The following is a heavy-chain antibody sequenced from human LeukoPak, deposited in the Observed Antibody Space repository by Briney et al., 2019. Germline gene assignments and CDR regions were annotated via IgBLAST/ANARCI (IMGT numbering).Heavy chain of an antibody. CDR2: IKPSGCST. J-gene: IGHJ3*02. D-gene: IGHD2-15*01. CDR3: ARDRSRDAFDI. Sequence: ASVKVSCKASGYTFTSYYMHWVRQAPAQGLEWMGIIKPSGCSTSYAQKFQGRVTMTRDTSTSTVYMELSSLRSEDTAVYYCARDRSRDAFDIWGQGTMVTVSS. V-gene: IGHV1-46*01. CDR1: GYTFTSYY.